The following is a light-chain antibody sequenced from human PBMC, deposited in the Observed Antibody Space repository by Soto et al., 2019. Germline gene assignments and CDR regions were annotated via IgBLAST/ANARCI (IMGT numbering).Light chain of an antibody. V-gene: IGLV2-14*01. CDR2: EVS. CDR1: SSDVGGYNY. J-gene: IGLJ1*01. Sequence: SALTQPRSVSGSPGQSVTISCTGTSSDVGGYNYVSWYQHHPGKAPKLMIYEVSNRPSGVSYRFSGSKSGNTASLTISGLQAEDEADYYCNSYTGSGIVFGTGTKVTVL. CDR3: NSYTGSGIV.